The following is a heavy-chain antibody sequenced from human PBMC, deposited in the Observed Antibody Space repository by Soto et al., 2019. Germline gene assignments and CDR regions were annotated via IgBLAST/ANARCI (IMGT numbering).Heavy chain of an antibody. CDR2: IYYSGST. V-gene: IGHV4-59*08. CDR3: ARSVGGYSYGPFDY. D-gene: IGHD5-18*01. J-gene: IGHJ4*02. CDR1: GGSISSYY. Sequence: PSETLSLTFTVSGGSISSYYWSWIRQPPGKGLEWIGYIYYSGSTNYNPSLKSRVTMSVDTSKNQFSLKVSSVTAADTAVYYCARSVGGYSYGPFDYWGQGTLVTVSS.